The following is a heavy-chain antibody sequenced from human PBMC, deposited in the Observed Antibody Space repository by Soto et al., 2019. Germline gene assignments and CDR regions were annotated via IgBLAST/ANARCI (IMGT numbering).Heavy chain of an antibody. J-gene: IGHJ6*02. Sequence: QLQLVQSGAEVKKPGSSVKVSHKASGGTFSSYAISWVRQAPGQGLEWMGGIIPISDTTNYAQKFQGRVTITADESTSTAYMELSSLRSEDTAVYYCARSQGSSTSLEIYYYYYYGMDVWGQGTTVTVSS. CDR2: IIPISDTT. CDR3: ARSQGSSTSLEIYYYYYYGMDV. CDR1: GGTFSSYA. V-gene: IGHV1-69*01. D-gene: IGHD2-2*01.